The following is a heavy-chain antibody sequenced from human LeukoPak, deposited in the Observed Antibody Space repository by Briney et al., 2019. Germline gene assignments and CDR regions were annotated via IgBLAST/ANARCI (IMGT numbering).Heavy chain of an antibody. CDR2: ISYDGSNK. J-gene: IGHJ4*02. V-gene: IGHV3-30-3*01. D-gene: IGHD3-22*01. Sequence: PGRSLRLSCAASGFTFSSYAMHWVRQAPGKGLEWVAVISYDGSNKYYADSVKGRFTISRDNSKNTLYLQMNSLRAEDTAVYYCARDPDRYYYDSRGLFDYWGQGILVTVSS. CDR1: GFTFSSYA. CDR3: ARDPDRYYYDSRGLFDY.